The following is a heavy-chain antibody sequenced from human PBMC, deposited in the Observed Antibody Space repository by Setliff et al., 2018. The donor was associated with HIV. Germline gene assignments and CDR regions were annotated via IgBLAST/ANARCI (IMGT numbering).Heavy chain of an antibody. Sequence: SENLSLTCTVSGDSISSSNYYWGWIRQPPGEGLEWIGTIYYNGNTYYNPSLKSRVTISVDTSKNQFSLNLNSVSAADTAVYYCARHPAVAGLGAGLFYGMDVWGQGTTVAVSS. CDR3: ARHPAVAGLGAGLFYGMDV. V-gene: IGHV4-39*01. CDR2: IYYNGNT. J-gene: IGHJ6*02. D-gene: IGHD6-19*01. CDR1: GDSISSSNYY.